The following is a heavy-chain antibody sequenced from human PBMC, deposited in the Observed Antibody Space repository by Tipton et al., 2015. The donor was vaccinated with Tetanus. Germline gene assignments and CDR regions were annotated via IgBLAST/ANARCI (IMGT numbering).Heavy chain of an antibody. J-gene: IGHJ5*02. CDR3: ARGGDNLAFQLPTGRWFDP. D-gene: IGHD1-1*01. CDR1: GGSVSSGAYC. V-gene: IGHV4-31*03. Sequence: TLSLTCTVSGGSVSSGAYCWSWIRQHPGKGLESIGCISSRGSTYYNPSLTSRVSISVDTSKNQFSLKLTSVTAAATAIYYCARGGDNLAFQLPTGRWFDPGGHGTLVTVAS. CDR2: ISSRGST.